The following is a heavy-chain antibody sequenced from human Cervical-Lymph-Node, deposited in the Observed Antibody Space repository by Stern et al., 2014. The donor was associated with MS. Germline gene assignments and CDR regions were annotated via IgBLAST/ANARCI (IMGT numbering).Heavy chain of an antibody. CDR3: ARDRLYDTVWYQWYFDL. D-gene: IGHD3-16*01. V-gene: IGHV4-61*02. CDR1: GGSISGGDFY. J-gene: IGHJ2*01. Sequence: QLQLQESGPGLVKPSQTLSLTCTVSGGSISGGDFYWSWIRQSAGKGLEWIGRVYDGGSAVYNPSLRSGVAMSVNTSKNQFSLRLSSVTAADTAVYYCARDRLYDTVWYQWYFDLWGRGTLVTVSS. CDR2: VYDGGSA.